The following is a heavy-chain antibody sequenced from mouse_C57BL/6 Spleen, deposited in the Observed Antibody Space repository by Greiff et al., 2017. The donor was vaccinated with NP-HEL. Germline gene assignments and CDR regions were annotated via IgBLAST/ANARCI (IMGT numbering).Heavy chain of an antibody. V-gene: IGHV1-15*01. CDR2: IDPETGGT. Sequence: VQLQESGAELVGPGASVTLSCKASGYTFTDYEMHWVKQTPVHGLEWIGAIDPETGGTAYNQKFKGKAILTADKSSSTAYMELRSLTSEDSAVYYCTRWQTGTGAMDYWGQGTSVTVSS. CDR1: GYTFTDYE. D-gene: IGHD4-1*01. CDR3: TRWQTGTGAMDY. J-gene: IGHJ4*01.